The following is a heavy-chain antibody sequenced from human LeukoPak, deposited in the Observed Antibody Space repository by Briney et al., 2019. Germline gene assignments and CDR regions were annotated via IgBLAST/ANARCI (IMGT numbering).Heavy chain of an antibody. Sequence: SETLSLTCTVSGGSISSYYWSWIRQPPGKGLEWIGYIYYSGSTNYNPSLKSRVTISVDTSKNQFSLKLSSVTAAVTAVYYCARYLTTVTTGSETKDAFDIWGQGTMVTVSS. CDR2: IYYSGST. D-gene: IGHD4-17*01. J-gene: IGHJ3*02. CDR1: GGSISSYY. V-gene: IGHV4-59*01. CDR3: ARYLTTVTTGSETKDAFDI.